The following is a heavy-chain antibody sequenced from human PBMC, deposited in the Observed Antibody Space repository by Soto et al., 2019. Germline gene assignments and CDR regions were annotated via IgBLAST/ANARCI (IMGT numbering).Heavy chain of an antibody. CDR3: TRRASSSFYHFDF. Sequence: GESLKISCHASGYSFTAYWITWVRQMPGKGLEWMATIDPSDSYVDYSPSFRGHVTFSVDRSITTVYLQWNSLKASDSAMYFCTRRASSSFYHFDFWGQGALVTVSS. V-gene: IGHV5-10-1*01. CDR2: IDPSDSYV. CDR1: GYSFTAYW. J-gene: IGHJ4*02. D-gene: IGHD2-2*01.